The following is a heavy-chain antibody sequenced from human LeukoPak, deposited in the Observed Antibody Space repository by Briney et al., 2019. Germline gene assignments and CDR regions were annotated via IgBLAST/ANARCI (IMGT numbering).Heavy chain of an antibody. CDR3: ARGSSNDVFDI. J-gene: IGHJ3*02. CDR1: GFTFSSNW. Sequence: PGRSLRLSCAASGFTFSSNWMHWVRQDPGKGLVWVSRINSDGSSINYADSVKGRFTISRDNAKNTLYLQMNSLRAEDTAVYYCARGSSNDVFDIWGQGTMVTVSS. D-gene: IGHD6-13*01. V-gene: IGHV3-74*01. CDR2: INSDGSSI.